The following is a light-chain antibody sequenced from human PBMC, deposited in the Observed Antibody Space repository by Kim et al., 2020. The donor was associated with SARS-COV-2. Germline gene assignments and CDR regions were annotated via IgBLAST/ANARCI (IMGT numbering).Light chain of an antibody. CDR2: GTS. J-gene: IGKJ2*01. CDR3: QQYGRSPPYS. CDR1: QGVSATA. Sequence: EIVLTQSPTLSLSPGESATLSCRASQGVSATALTWYQQKPGQPPRLLIYGTSKRASGVPDRFSGSGYQTDFTLTISRLEPEDFAVYYCQQYGRSPPYSFGQGTKLEI. V-gene: IGKV3-20*01.